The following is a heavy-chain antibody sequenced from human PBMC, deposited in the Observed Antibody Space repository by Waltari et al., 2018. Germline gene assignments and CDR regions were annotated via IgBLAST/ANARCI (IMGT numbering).Heavy chain of an antibody. CDR1: GYTFTDFF. CDR3: ARSGGGTTTFGVAE. Sequence: QVQLVQSGAEVKKSGAPVKVSCKASGYTFTDFFIHWVRQAPGQGLEWMGRIKPNRGDTSYAQRFQGRVTRTGETSITTAYMELTGLRSDDTAIYYCARSGGGTTTFGVAEWGQGSLVTVSS. V-gene: IGHV1-2*06. D-gene: IGHD3-3*01. J-gene: IGHJ4*02. CDR2: IKPNRGDT.